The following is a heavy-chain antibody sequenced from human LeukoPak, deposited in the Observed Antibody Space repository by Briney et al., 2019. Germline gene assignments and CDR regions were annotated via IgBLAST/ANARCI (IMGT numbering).Heavy chain of an antibody. D-gene: IGHD3-9*01. V-gene: IGHV3-53*01. CDR3: ARLHYDVLTGPFDY. CDR1: GFTVSRSY. J-gene: IGHJ4*02. CDR2: IYSGGAT. Sequence: GGSLRLSCAASGFTVSRSYMTWVRQAPGKGLEWVSIIYSGGATFYADSVKGRFTISRESSKNTLWLQMNSLTAEDTAVYYCARLHYDVLTGPFDYWGQGTLVTVSS.